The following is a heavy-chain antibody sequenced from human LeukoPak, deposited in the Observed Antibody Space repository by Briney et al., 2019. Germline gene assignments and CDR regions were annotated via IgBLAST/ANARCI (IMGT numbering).Heavy chain of an antibody. D-gene: IGHD3-10*01. Sequence: GGSLRLSCAASGFTFSTDWMHWVRQAPGKGLVWVSRISTDGSISSYADSVKGRFTISRDNAKDTLYLQMNSLRAEDTAVYYCARHLNYYLDYWGQGTLVTVSS. CDR1: GFTFSTDW. CDR2: ISTDGSIS. V-gene: IGHV3-74*01. J-gene: IGHJ4*02. CDR3: ARHLNYYLDY.